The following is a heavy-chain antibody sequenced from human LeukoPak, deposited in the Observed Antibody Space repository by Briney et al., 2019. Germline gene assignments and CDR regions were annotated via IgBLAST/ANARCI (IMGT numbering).Heavy chain of an antibody. CDR1: GFTFSSYA. Sequence: PGGSLRLSCAASGFTFSSYAMSWVRQAPGRGLEWVSAISGSGGSTYYADSVKGRFTISRDNSKNTLYLQMNSLRVEDTAVYYCAKGGSKLDQPFDYWGQGTLVTVSS. J-gene: IGHJ4*02. D-gene: IGHD1/OR15-1a*01. CDR3: AKGGSKLDQPFDY. CDR2: ISGSGGST. V-gene: IGHV3-23*01.